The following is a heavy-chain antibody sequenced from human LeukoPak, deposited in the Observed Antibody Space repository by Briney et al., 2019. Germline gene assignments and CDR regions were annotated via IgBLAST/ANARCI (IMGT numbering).Heavy chain of an antibody. CDR2: IGAYNGNT. V-gene: IGHV1-18*01. Sequence: ASVKVSCKASGYTFTSYGISWVRQAPGQGLEWTGWIGAYNGNTNYAQKLQGRVTMTTDTSTSTAYMELRSLRSDDTAVYYCARDLRSDVEMATASFDYWGQGTLVTVSS. CDR1: GYTFTSYG. D-gene: IGHD5-18*01. CDR3: ARDLRSDVEMATASFDY. J-gene: IGHJ4*02.